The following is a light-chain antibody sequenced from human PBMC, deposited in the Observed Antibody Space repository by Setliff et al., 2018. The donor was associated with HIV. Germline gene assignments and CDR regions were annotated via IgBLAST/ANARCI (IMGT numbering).Light chain of an antibody. V-gene: IGLV2-8*01. CDR3: SSYAGSNTLIYV. CDR2: EVN. J-gene: IGLJ1*01. Sequence: QSALAQPASVSGSPGQSITISCTGTTSDVGAYNYVSWYQHHPGKAPKLMIYEVNKRPSGVPDRFSGSKSGNTASLTVSGLQAEDEADYFCSSYAGSNTLIYVFGPGTKVTVL. CDR1: TSDVGAYNY.